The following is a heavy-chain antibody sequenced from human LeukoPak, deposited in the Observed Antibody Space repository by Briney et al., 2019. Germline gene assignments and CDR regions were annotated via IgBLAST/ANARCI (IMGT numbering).Heavy chain of an antibody. CDR1: GGSISSYY. D-gene: IGHD1-26*01. CDR3: ARVPGRGSYSDY. V-gene: IGHV4-59*01. Sequence: PSETLSLTCTVSGGSISSYYWSWIRQPPGKGLEWIGYIYYSGSTNYNPSLKSRVTISVDTSKNQFSLKLSSVTAADTAAYYCARVPGRGSYSDYWGQGTLVTVSS. J-gene: IGHJ4*02. CDR2: IYYSGST.